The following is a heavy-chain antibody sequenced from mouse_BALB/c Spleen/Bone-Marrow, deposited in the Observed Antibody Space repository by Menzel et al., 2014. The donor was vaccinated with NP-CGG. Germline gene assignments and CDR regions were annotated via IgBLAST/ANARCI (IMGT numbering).Heavy chain of an antibody. Sequence: VQLQQSGPEQVKPGASVKISCKASGYSFTGYFMNWVMQSHGKSLEWIGRINPYNGDTFYNQKFKGKATLTVDKSSSTAHMELRSLASEDSAVYYCARSGYYGSSYFDYWGQGTTLTVSS. V-gene: IGHV1-20*02. CDR2: INPYNGDT. D-gene: IGHD1-1*01. CDR1: GYSFTGYF. J-gene: IGHJ2*01. CDR3: ARSGYYGSSYFDY.